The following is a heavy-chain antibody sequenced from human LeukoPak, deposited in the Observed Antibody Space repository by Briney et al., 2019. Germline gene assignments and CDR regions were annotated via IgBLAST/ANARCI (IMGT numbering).Heavy chain of an antibody. D-gene: IGHD5-12*01. CDR2: IKQDGSEK. J-gene: IGHJ4*02. CDR1: GFTFSSYW. Sequence: GGSLRLSCAASGFTFSSYWVSWVRQAPGKGLEWVANIKQDGSEKYYVDSVKGRFTISRDNAKNSLYLQMNSLRAEDTAVYYCARDHTPGYSGYDWSRFRHDYWGQGTLVTVSS. CDR3: ARDHTPGYSGYDWSRFRHDY. V-gene: IGHV3-7*01.